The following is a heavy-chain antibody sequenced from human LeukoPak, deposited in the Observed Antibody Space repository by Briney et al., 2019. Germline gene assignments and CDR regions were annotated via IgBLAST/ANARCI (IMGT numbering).Heavy chain of an antibody. CDR1: GFTFSSYG. CDR2: IWYDGSNK. V-gene: IGHV3-33*08. CDR3: ASTGKGPMNYYYYGMDV. D-gene: IGHD3-22*01. Sequence: PGGSLRLSCAASGFTFSSYGMHWVRQAPGKGLEWVAVIWYDGSNKYYADPVKGRFTISRDNSKNTLYLQMNSLGAEDTAVYYCASTGKGPMNYYYYGMDVWGQGTTVTVSS. J-gene: IGHJ6*02.